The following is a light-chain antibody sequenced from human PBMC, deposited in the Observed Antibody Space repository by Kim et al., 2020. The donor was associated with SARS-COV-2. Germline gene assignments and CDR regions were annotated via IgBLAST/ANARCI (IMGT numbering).Light chain of an antibody. V-gene: IGLV2-18*02. J-gene: IGLJ2*01. CDR1: SSDVGSYNR. Sequence: QSALTQPPSVSGSPGQSVTISCTGTSSDVGSYNRVSWYQQPPGTAPKLMIYEVSNRPSGVPDRFSESKSGNTASLTISGLQAEDEADYYCSSYTSSRTYVVFGGGTQLTVL. CDR2: EVS. CDR3: SSYTSSRTYVV.